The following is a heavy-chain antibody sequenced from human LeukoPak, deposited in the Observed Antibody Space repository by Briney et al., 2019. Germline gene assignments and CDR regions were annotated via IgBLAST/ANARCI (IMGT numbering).Heavy chain of an antibody. CDR2: INHSGST. V-gene: IGHV4-34*01. D-gene: IGHD3-22*01. CDR1: GGSFSGYY. Sequence: IPSENLSLTCAVYGGSFSGYYWSWIRQPPGKGLEWIGEINHSGSTNYNPSLKSRVTISVDTSKNQFSLKLSSVTAADTAVYYCARVVSYYYYYGMDVWGKGTTVTVSS. CDR3: ARVVSYYYYYGMDV. J-gene: IGHJ6*04.